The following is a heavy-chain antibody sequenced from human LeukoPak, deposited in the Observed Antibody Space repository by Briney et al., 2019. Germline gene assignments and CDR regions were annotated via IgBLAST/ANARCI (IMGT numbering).Heavy chain of an antibody. CDR3: SKAFGSSWSLDY. J-gene: IGHJ4*02. Sequence: GGSLRLSCAASGFTFSSYGMRWVRQAPGKGLEWVAVISNDGSNKYYADSVKGRFTISRDNSKNTLYLQMNSLRAEDTAVYYCSKAFGSSWSLDYWGQGTLVTVYS. CDR1: GFTFSSYG. CDR2: ISNDGSNK. V-gene: IGHV3-30*18. D-gene: IGHD6-13*01.